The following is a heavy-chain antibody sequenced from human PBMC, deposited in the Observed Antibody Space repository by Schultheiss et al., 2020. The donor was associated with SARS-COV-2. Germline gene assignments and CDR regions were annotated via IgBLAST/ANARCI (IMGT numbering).Heavy chain of an antibody. J-gene: IGHJ4*02. Sequence: SQTLSLTCAISGDSVSSNSAAWNWIRQSPSRGLEWLGRTYYRSKWYNDYAISVKSPITINPGTSKNQFSLQLNSVTPEDTAVYYCASRLNGDIVVVEDYWGQGTLVTVSS. V-gene: IGHV6-1*01. CDR3: ASRLNGDIVVVEDY. CDR1: GDSVSSNSAA. D-gene: IGHD2-15*01. CDR2: TYYRSKWYN.